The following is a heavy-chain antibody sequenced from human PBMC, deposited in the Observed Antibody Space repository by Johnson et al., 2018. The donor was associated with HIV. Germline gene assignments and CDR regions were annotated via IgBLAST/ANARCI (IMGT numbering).Heavy chain of an antibody. V-gene: IGHV3-30*04. CDR3: ARDRTPLVKVDAFDV. J-gene: IGHJ3*01. CDR2: ISYDGSNK. CDR1: GFTFSSYA. Sequence: QVQLVESGGGVVQPGRSLGLSCAASGFTFSSYAMHWVRQAPGKGLEWVAVISYDGSNKYYADSVKGRFTISRDNSKNTLYLKMNSLRAEDTAVYYCARDRTPLVKVDAFDVWGQGTMVTVSS.